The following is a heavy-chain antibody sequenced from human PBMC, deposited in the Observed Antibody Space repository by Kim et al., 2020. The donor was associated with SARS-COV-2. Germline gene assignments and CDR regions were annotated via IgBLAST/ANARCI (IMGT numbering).Heavy chain of an antibody. CDR3: AMPYDSSGFDI. D-gene: IGHD3-22*01. V-gene: IGHV3-53*01. CDR2: IYSGGST. Sequence: GGSLRLSCAASGFTVSSNYMSWVRQAPGKGLEWVSVIYSGGSTYYADSVKGRFTISRDNSKNTLYLQMNSLRAEDTAVYYCAMPYDSSGFDIWGQGTMVTVSS. CDR1: GFTVSSNY. J-gene: IGHJ3*02.